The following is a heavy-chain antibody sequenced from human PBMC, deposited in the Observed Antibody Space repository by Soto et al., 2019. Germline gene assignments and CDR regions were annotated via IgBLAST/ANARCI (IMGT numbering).Heavy chain of an antibody. Sequence: PSETLSLTGTVSGGSISSSSYYWGWIRQPSGKGLEWIGSIYYSGSTYYNPSLKSRVTISVDTSKNQFSLKLSSVTAADTAVYYCARSKSSSWYFNWGQGTLVTVSS. J-gene: IGHJ4*02. V-gene: IGHV4-39*01. CDR2: IYYSGST. CDR3: ARSKSSSWYFN. D-gene: IGHD6-13*01. CDR1: GGSISSSSYY.